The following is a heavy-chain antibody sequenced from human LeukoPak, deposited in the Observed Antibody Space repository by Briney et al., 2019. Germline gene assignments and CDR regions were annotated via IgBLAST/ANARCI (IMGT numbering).Heavy chain of an antibody. CDR1: GFTFSNYG. CDR3: AGPSSSGVGY. CDR2: IRFDGTNK. D-gene: IGHD6-6*01. V-gene: IGHV3-30*02. J-gene: IGHJ4*02. Sequence: GGSLRLSCAASGFTFSNYGMHWVRQAPGKGLEWVAFIRFDGTNKYYADSVKGRLTISRDNSKNTPYLQMNSLRVEDTAVYYCAGPSSSGVGYWGQGTLVTVSS.